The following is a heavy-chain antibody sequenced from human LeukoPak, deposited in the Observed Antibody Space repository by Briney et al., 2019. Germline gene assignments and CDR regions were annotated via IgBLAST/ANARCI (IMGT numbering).Heavy chain of an antibody. Sequence: PGGSLRLSCADFGFTFSSYEMNWVRQAPGKGLEWLSYISAGGGTIYYADSVKGRFTVSRDNAKNSLYLQMNSLRDEDTAVYYCARGSYFDYWGQGTLVTVSS. CDR1: GFTFSSYE. CDR2: ISAGGGTI. J-gene: IGHJ4*02. V-gene: IGHV3-48*03. CDR3: ARGSYFDY.